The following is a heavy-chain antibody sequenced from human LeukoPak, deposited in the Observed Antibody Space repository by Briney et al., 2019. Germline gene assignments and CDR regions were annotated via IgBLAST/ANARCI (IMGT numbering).Heavy chain of an antibody. Sequence: ASVKVSCKASGYTFTSYAMHWVRQAPGQRLEWMGWINAGNGNTKYSQEFQGRVTITRDTSASTAYMELSSLRSEDTAVYYCARGGAAAGTSYYYDSSGYHQGRFDYWGQGTLVTVSS. CDR2: INAGNGNT. CDR1: GYTFTSYA. J-gene: IGHJ4*02. D-gene: IGHD3-22*01. CDR3: ARGGAAAGTSYYYDSSGYHQGRFDY. V-gene: IGHV1-3*03.